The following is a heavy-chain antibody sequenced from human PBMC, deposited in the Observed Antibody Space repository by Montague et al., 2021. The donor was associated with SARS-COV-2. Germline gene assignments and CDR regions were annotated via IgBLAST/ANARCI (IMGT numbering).Heavy chain of an antibody. Sequence: ETLSLTCTVSGVSISSYHWTWIRQPPGKGLEWIGFIYYSGSTNYNPSLKSRVTISVDTSKNQFSLKLSSVTAADTAVYYCAKQALTRYCTSTTCFGAAFDIWGQGTMVTVSS. V-gene: IGHV4-59*08. CDR3: AKQALTRYCTSTTCFGAAFDI. J-gene: IGHJ3*02. CDR1: GVSISSYH. CDR2: IYYSGST. D-gene: IGHD2-2*01.